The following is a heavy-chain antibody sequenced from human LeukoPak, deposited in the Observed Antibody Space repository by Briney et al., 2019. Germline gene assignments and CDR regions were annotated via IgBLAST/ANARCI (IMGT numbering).Heavy chain of an antibody. Sequence: NPSETLSLTCTVSGYSISGGYYWGWIRQPPGKGLEWIGSIHHSGSTYYNPSLKSRVTISVDTSKNQFSLKLSSVTAADTAVYYCARGRSIRVWGSSRGYYFDYWGQGTLVTVSS. V-gene: IGHV4-38-2*02. CDR3: ARGRSIRVWGSSRGYYFDY. J-gene: IGHJ4*02. D-gene: IGHD3-16*01. CDR1: GYSISGGYY. CDR2: IHHSGST.